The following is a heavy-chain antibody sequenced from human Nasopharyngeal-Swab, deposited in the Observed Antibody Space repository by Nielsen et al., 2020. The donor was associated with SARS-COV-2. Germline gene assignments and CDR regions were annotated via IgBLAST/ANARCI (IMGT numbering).Heavy chain of an antibody. CDR2: VFSSGST. V-gene: IGHV4-39*07. Sequence: SETLSLTCVVSGASISNRNNYWGWIRQSPGKGLEWIGTVFSSGSTYNPSLKSRVTMSVDTSKNQFSLKLTSVTAADTAVYYCARDESGDYLGLPLDRWGRGTLVTVS. D-gene: IGHD4-17*01. J-gene: IGHJ5*02. CDR1: GASISNRNNY. CDR3: ARDESGDYLGLPLDR.